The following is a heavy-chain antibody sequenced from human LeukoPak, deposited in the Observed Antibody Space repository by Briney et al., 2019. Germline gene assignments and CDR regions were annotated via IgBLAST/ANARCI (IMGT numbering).Heavy chain of an antibody. CDR1: GGSISSGGYY. D-gene: IGHD3-16*02. CDR3: ARAVYDYIWGSYRFDY. CDR2: IYYSGST. Sequence: EPSQTLSLTCTVSGGSISSGGYYWSWIRQHPGKGLEWIGFIYYSGSTYYNPPLKSRVTFSVDTPKNQFSLKLSSVNAADTAVYYCARAVYDYIWGSYRFDYWGQGTLPSVSS. J-gene: IGHJ4*02. V-gene: IGHV4-31*03.